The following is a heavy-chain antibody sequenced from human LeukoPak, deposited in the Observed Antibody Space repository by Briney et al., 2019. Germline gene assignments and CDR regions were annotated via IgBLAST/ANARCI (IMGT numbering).Heavy chain of an antibody. J-gene: IGHJ4*02. CDR3: ARDLGYCSGGSCS. V-gene: IGHV3-23*01. CDR2: ISGSGGST. Sequence: GGSLRLSCAASGFTFSSYAMSWVRQAPGKGLEWVSAISGSGGSTYYADSVKGRFTISRDNAKNSLYLQMNSLRAEDTAVYYCARDLGYCSGGSCSWGQGTLVTVSS. CDR1: GFTFSSYA. D-gene: IGHD2-15*01.